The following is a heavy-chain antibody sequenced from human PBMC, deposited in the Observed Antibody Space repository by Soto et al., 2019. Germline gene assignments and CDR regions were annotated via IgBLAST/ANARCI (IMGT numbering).Heavy chain of an antibody. D-gene: IGHD4-17*01. CDR1: GFTFDDYA. CDR2: ISWNSGSI. V-gene: IGHV3-9*01. CDR3: ANGQAVTTGFDY. Sequence: GGSLRLSCAASGFTFDDYAMHWVRQAPGKGLEWVSGISWNSGSIGYADSVKGRFTISRDNAKNSLYLQMNSLRAEDTALYYCANGQAVTTGFDYWGQGTLVTVSS. J-gene: IGHJ4*02.